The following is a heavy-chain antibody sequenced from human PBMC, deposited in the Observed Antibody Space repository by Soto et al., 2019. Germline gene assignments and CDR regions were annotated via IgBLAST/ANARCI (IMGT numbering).Heavy chain of an antibody. CDR2: IIPIFGTA. CDR1: GGTFSSYA. D-gene: IGHD2-21*02. V-gene: IGHV1-69*12. Sequence: QVQLVQSGAEVKKPGSSVKVSCKASGGTFSSYAISWVRQAPGQGLEWMGGIIPIFGTANYAQKFQGRVTITADESTSTAYMELSSLRSEDTAVYYCARAHTYCGGDCYAAVTFDYWGQETLVTVSS. CDR3: ARAHTYCGGDCYAAVTFDY. J-gene: IGHJ4*02.